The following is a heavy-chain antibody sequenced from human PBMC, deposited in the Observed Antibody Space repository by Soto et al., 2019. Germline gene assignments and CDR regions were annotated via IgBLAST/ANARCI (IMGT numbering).Heavy chain of an antibody. V-gene: IGHV3-7*01. CDR2: IKQDGSEK. J-gene: IGHJ6*02. Sequence: VGSLRLSCAASGFTFSTYWMNWVRQAPGKGLEWVANIKQDGSEKYYVDSVKGRFAISRDNAKDSLFLQMNNLRAEDTAVYYCVRDWSTFWGMDVWGQGTTVTVSS. CDR3: VRDWSTFWGMDV. CDR1: GFTFSTYW.